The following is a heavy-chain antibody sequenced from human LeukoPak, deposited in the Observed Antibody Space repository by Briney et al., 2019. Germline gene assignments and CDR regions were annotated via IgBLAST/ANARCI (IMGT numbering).Heavy chain of an antibody. J-gene: IGHJ6*02. V-gene: IGHV1-18*01. D-gene: IGHD6-19*01. Sequence: ASVKVSCKASGYTFTSYGISWVRQAPGQGLEWMGWISAYNGNTNYAQKLQGRVTMTTDTSTSTAYMELRSLRSDDTAVYYCARIPHDSSGWYGGEDYYCGMDVWGQGTTVTVSS. CDR2: ISAYNGNT. CDR3: ARIPHDSSGWYGGEDYYCGMDV. CDR1: GYTFTSYG.